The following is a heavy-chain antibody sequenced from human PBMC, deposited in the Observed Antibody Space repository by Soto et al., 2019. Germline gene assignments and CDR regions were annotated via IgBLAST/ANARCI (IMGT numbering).Heavy chain of an antibody. J-gene: IGHJ4*02. D-gene: IGHD1-26*01. CDR2: IYYSGTT. CDR3: ARREIQGPIDY. V-gene: IGHV4-28*01. Sequence: QVQLQESGPGLVKHSDTLYLTCAVSGYSISSSNGWGCIRQPPGKGLEWIGSIYYSGTTYYNPSLKSRVTMSVDTSKNQFSLKLTSVTAVDTAVYYCARREIQGPIDYWGQGTLVTVSS. CDR1: GYSISSSNG.